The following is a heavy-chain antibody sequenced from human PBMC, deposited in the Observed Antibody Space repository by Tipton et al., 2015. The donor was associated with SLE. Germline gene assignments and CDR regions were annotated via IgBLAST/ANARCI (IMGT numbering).Heavy chain of an antibody. CDR2: ISANNGDT. CDR1: GYTFTNYG. Sequence: QLVQSGGEVKKPGASVKVSCMASGYTFTNYGISWLRQAPGQGPEWMGWISANNGDTHYAQKFQGRLTMTTDTSTSTAYMELRILRSDDAAVYYCARSTYYYENTAYVTAFDIWGQGTMVTVSS. V-gene: IGHV1-18*04. CDR3: ARSTYYYENTAYVTAFDI. J-gene: IGHJ3*02. D-gene: IGHD3-22*01.